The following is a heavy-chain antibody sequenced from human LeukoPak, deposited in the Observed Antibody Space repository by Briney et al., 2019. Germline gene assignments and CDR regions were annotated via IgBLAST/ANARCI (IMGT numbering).Heavy chain of an antibody. Sequence: GASVTVSFMASRYTLTDYYMHWVRQAPAQGRAGMGWINPNSGGTNYPQKFQGGVTITRDTPISTAHMEPSRLSPGARAGVLWARRKELLGCFDYWGQGTLVTVSS. CDR1: RYTLTDYY. CDR2: INPNSGGT. V-gene: IGHV1-2*02. D-gene: IGHD1-26*01. J-gene: IGHJ4*02. CDR3: ARRKELLGCFDY.